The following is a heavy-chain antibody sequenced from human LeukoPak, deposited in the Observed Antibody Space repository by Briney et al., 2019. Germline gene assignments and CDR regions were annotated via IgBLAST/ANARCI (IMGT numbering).Heavy chain of an antibody. V-gene: IGHV1-69*04. CDR1: GGTFSSYA. D-gene: IGHD3-22*01. CDR3: ARGGGYYYDSSGYFDSEQYFDY. Sequence: SVKVSCKASGGTFSSYAISWVRQAPGQGLEWMGRIIPILGIANYAQKLQGRVTITADKSTSTAYMELSSLRSEDTAVYYCARGGGYYYDSSGYFDSEQYFDYWGQGTLVTVSS. CDR2: IIPILGIA. J-gene: IGHJ4*02.